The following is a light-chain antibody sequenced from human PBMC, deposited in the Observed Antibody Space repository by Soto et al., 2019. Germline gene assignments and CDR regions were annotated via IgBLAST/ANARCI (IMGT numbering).Light chain of an antibody. CDR2: DAS. Sequence: EIVLTQSPATLSLSPGERGTVSCRASQSVSSYLAWYQQKPGQAPRLLIYDASNRATGIPARFSGSGSGTDFTLTISRLEPEDFAVYSCQQYGSSLIFGQGTRLEIK. J-gene: IGKJ5*01. CDR3: QQYGSSLI. CDR1: QSVSSY. V-gene: IGKV3-11*01.